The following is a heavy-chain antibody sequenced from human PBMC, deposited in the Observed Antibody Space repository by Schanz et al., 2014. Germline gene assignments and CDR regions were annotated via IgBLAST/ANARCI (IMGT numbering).Heavy chain of an antibody. J-gene: IGHJ4*02. D-gene: IGHD3-10*01. Sequence: VQLVESGGGLIQPGGSLRLSCAASGFMFSSYGMHWVRQAPGKGLEWVGVISYDGSKKSYADSVKGRFTISRDNSKNTLYLQMNSLRPGDTAVYYCARGGFGEVSDFDYWGQGTLXTVSS. V-gene: IGHV3-30*03. CDR1: GFMFSSYG. CDR3: ARGGFGEVSDFDY. CDR2: ISYDGSKK.